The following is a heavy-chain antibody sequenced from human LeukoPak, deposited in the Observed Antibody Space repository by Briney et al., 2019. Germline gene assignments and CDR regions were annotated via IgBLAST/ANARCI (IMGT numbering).Heavy chain of an antibody. Sequence: GGSLKTLCATPGFTFSSLYKHRVRQAPGEGPEYVSIHYSNGGSTYYANSVKGRFTISSDNPKNTLYLQMGSPRDEDMAVYYCARGSRNYYDSSGYYYYWGQGTLVPVSS. CDR2: HYSNGGST. D-gene: IGHD3-22*01. J-gene: IGHJ4*02. V-gene: IGHV3-64*01. CDR3: ARGSRNYYDSSGYYYY. CDR1: GFTFSSLY.